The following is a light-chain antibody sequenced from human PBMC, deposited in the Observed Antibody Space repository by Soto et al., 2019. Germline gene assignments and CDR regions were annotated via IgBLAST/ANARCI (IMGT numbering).Light chain of an antibody. V-gene: IGKV3-15*01. J-gene: IGKJ1*01. CDR1: ESVSTN. CDR3: QQYSIWRT. Sequence: EMVLTQAPGTLSLSPVERVTLSCRASESVSTNLAWYQQKAGQAPRLLIYGASTRATGIPARFSGSGSGTEFTLTISGLQSEDFAVYYCQQYSIWRTFGQGTKVDIK. CDR2: GAS.